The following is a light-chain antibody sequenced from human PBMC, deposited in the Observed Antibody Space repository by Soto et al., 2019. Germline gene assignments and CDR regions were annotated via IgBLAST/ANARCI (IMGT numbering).Light chain of an antibody. CDR2: EGS. J-gene: IGLJ3*02. Sequence: QSALTQPASVSGSPGQSITISCTGTSSDVGSYNLVSWYQQHPGKAPKLMIYEGSKRPSGVSNRFSGSKSGNTASVTISGLHAEDEADYYCCSYAGSSTSWVFGGGTKVTVL. CDR3: CSYAGSSTSWV. CDR1: SSDVGSYNL. V-gene: IGLV2-23*01.